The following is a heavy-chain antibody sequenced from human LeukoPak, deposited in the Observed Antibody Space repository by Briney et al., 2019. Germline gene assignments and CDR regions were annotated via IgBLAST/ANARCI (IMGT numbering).Heavy chain of an antibody. CDR1: GYTFTSYA. Sequence: ASVKVSCKASGYTFTSYAMNWVRQAPGQGLEWMGWINTNTGNPTYAQGFTGRFVFSLDTSVSTAYLQISSLKAEDTAVYYCARDDILTGYYLGFDYWGQGTLVTVSS. J-gene: IGHJ4*02. CDR3: ARDDILTGYYLGFDY. D-gene: IGHD3-9*01. V-gene: IGHV7-4-1*02. CDR2: INTNTGNP.